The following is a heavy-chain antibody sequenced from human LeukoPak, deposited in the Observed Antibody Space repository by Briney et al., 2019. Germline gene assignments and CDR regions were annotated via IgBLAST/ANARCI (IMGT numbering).Heavy chain of an antibody. CDR3: AKTKYSSSLAAAGPFDY. D-gene: IGHD6-6*01. J-gene: IGHJ4*02. Sequence: GGSLRLSCAASGFTFSSYNMNWVRQAPGKGLEWVAVIWYDGSNKYYADSVKGRFTISRDNSKNTLYLQMNSLRAEDTAVYYCAKTKYSSSLAAAGPFDYWGQGTLVTVSS. V-gene: IGHV3-33*06. CDR1: GFTFSSYN. CDR2: IWYDGSNK.